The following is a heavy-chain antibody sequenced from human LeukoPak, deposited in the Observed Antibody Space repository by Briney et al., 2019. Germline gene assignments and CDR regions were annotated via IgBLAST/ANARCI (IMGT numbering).Heavy chain of an antibody. V-gene: IGHV3-23*01. Sequence: GGSLRLSCEVSGFTFSTYGMSWVRQAPGRGLEWVSAITGRGGRTYYADSVKGRFTISRDNSKNTLYLQMISLRAEDTAVYYCAKGGYSNGRYYYYYMDVWGEGTTVTVSS. J-gene: IGHJ6*03. CDR3: AKGGYSNGRYYYYYMDV. D-gene: IGHD5-18*01. CDR1: GFTFSTYG. CDR2: ITGRGGRT.